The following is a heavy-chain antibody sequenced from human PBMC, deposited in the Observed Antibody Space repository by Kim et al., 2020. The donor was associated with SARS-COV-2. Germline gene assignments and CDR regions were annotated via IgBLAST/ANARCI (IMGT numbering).Heavy chain of an antibody. CDR3: AIDCGAAGVWHY. Sequence: GGSLRLSCTTSGFMFNNYLMSWFRQAPGKGLEWVGSIRSKGYGGTTEYAASVEGRFTISRDDSKTIAYLQMNSLKTDDTAVYYCAIDCGAAGVWHYWGQG. J-gene: IGHJ4*02. V-gene: IGHV3-49*03. CDR2: IRSKGYGGTT. CDR1: GFMFNNYL. D-gene: IGHD6-25*01.